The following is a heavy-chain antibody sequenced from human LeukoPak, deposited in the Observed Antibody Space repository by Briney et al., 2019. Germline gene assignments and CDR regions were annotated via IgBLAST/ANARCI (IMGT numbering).Heavy chain of an antibody. D-gene: IGHD3-10*01. CDR3: ARHISIITMVRGVKYNWFDP. CDR1: GGSISSGGYY. CDR2: IYYSGST. J-gene: IGHJ5*02. Sequence: SETLSLTCTVSGGSISSGGYYWSWIRQHPGKGLEWIGYIYYSGSTYYNPSLKSRVTISVDTSKNQFSLKLSSVTAADTAVYYCARHISIITMVRGVKYNWFDPWGQGTLVTVSS. V-gene: IGHV4-31*03.